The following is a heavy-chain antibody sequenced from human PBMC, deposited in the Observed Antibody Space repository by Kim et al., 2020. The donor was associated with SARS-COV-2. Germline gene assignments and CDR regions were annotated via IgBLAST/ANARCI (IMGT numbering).Heavy chain of an antibody. CDR2: ISYDGSYK. Sequence: GSLRLSCAASGFTFSIFGMHWVRQAPGEGLEWVAVISYDGSYKEYAGSVEGRFTISRDNSKNTLYLQLNSLRAEDTAVYYCAKEVHVDTAMWGQGTLVTVFS. CDR1: GFTFSIFG. D-gene: IGHD5-18*01. V-gene: IGHV3-30*18. J-gene: IGHJ4*02. CDR3: AKEVHVDTAM.